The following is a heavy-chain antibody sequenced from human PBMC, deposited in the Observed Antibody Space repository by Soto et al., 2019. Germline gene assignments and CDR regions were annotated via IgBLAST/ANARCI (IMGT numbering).Heavy chain of an antibody. J-gene: IGHJ4*02. D-gene: IGHD3-16*01. CDR3: AHRRNYDGSWNEGVFDY. Sequence: QITLKESGPTLVKPTQTLTLTCTFSGFSLTSRPVGVGWVRQPPGKALEWLAFIYWDDDKRYSPSLRSTLTVTKDASKNQVVLTLTNMDPVDTDTYYCAHRRNYDGSWNEGVFDYWGQGILVTVSS. CDR2: IYWDDDK. V-gene: IGHV2-5*02. CDR1: GFSLTSRPVG.